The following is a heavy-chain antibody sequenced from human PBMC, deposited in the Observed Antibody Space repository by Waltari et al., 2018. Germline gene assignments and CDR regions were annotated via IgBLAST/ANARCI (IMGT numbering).Heavy chain of an antibody. J-gene: IGHJ4*02. CDR3: ASGSYSYGLGY. CDR2: ISSSSSTI. Sequence: VQLVESGGGLVQPGGSLRLSFAASGFPFRSYGLTWVRQAPGKGLEWVSYISSSSSTIYYADSVKGRFTISRDNAKRSLYLQMNSLRAEDTAVYYCASGSYSYGLGYWGQGTLVTVSS. D-gene: IGHD5-18*01. CDR1: GFPFRSYG. V-gene: IGHV3-48*01.